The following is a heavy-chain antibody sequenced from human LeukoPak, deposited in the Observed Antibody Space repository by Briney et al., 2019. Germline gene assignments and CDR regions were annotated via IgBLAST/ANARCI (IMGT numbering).Heavy chain of an antibody. D-gene: IGHD6-13*01. Sequence: GGSLRLSCAPSGFTFSNYAMDWVRRAPGKGLEWVAAICCSGTDTYYVDSVKGRFPISRDNSKKTLNLQMNSLRVDDTAVYYCAKGHSSWDYHGMDVWGQGTTVTVSS. CDR2: ICCSGTDT. V-gene: IGHV3-23*01. CDR3: AKGHSSWDYHGMDV. J-gene: IGHJ6*02. CDR1: GFTFSNYA.